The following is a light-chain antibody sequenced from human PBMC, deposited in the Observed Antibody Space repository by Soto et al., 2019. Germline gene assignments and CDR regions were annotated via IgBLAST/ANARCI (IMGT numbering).Light chain of an antibody. CDR2: DAS. CDR3: QQRSNWSWT. J-gene: IGKJ1*01. Sequence: ESVLTQSPATLSLSPGERATLSCRASPSVSNSLAWYQHKPGQAPRLLIYDASNRATGIPARFSGSGSGTDFTLTISSLEPEDFAVYYCQQRSNWSWTFGQGTKVDIK. CDR1: PSVSNS. V-gene: IGKV3-11*01.